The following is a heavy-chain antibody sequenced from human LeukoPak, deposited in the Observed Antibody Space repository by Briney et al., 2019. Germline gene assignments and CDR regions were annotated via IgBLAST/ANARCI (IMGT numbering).Heavy chain of an antibody. Sequence: PGGSLRLSCAASGFTFDYSAMTWVRQAPEKGLEWVSTINTGDITFYANSVKGRFTISRDNSTNALFLQMNSLRAEDTAIYYCVKGGFTYYDDWGQGTLVTVSS. CDR1: GFTFDYSA. V-gene: IGHV3-23*01. CDR2: INTGDIT. D-gene: IGHD3-22*01. CDR3: VKGGFTYYDD. J-gene: IGHJ4*02.